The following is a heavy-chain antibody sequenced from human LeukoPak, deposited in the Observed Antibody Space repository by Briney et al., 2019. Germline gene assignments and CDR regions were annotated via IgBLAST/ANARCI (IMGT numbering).Heavy chain of an antibody. D-gene: IGHD3-16*01. CDR1: GGSFNGYY. V-gene: IGHV4-34*01. J-gene: IGHJ3*02. CDR3: ARLYGSGDAFDI. Sequence: SETLSLTCAVYGGSFNGYYWSWIRQPPGKGLEWIGEINHSGSTNYNPSLKSRVTISVDTSKNQFSLKLSSVTAADTAVYYCARLYGSGDAFDIWGQGTMVTVSS. CDR2: INHSGST.